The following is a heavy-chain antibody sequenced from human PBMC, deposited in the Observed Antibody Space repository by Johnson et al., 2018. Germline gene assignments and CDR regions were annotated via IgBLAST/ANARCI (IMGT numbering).Heavy chain of an antibody. CDR1: GFTFREYA. D-gene: IGHD6-19*01. CDR2: IRSKTYAGTA. Sequence: VQLQESGGSVVQPGRSLRLSCTASGFTFREYALSWFRQAPGKGPAWVGFIRSKTYAGTAASAASVKGRFTISRDDSKSIAYLQMNSLKTEDTAVYYCTTGGWSHYYYYMDGWGKGTTVTVSS. V-gene: IGHV3-49*03. J-gene: IGHJ6*03. CDR3: TTGGWSHYYYYMDG.